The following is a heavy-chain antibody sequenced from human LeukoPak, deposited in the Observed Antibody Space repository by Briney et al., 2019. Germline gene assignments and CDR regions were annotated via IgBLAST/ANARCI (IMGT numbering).Heavy chain of an antibody. J-gene: IGHJ4*02. D-gene: IGHD3-22*01. V-gene: IGHV4-59*08. CDR2: ISYSGST. CDR3: ATHSSSYSYFDY. Sequence: SETLSLTCSVSGGSISSYYWSWIRQPPGKGLEWIGYISYSGSTNYNPSLNSRVTISVDTSKNQFSLKLSSVTAADTAVYYCATHSSSYSYFDYWGQGTLVTVSS. CDR1: GGSISSYY.